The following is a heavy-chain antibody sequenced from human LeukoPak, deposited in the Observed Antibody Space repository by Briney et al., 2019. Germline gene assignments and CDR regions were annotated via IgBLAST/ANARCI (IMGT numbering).Heavy chain of an antibody. CDR2: INHSGST. CDR3: ARVILGYDLRFGY. CDR1: GGSFSGYY. Sequence: SETLSLTCAVYGGSFSGYYWSWIRQPPGKGLEWIGEINHSGSTNYNPSLKSRVTISVDTSKNQFSLKLSSVTAADTAVYYCARVILGYDLRFGYWGQGTLVTVSS. V-gene: IGHV4-34*01. D-gene: IGHD3-22*01. J-gene: IGHJ4*02.